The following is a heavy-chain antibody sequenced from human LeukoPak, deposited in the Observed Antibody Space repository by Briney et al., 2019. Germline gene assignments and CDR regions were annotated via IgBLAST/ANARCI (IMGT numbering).Heavy chain of an antibody. D-gene: IGHD3-10*01. J-gene: IGHJ4*02. CDR3: AKDRAWEVRGFGDCDY. CDR2: IRFDGSNK. Sequence: QPGGSLRLSCATSRFTFTGYGMHWVRQAPGKGLEWVAFIRFDGSNKYYADSVEGRFTISRDNSKNTLYLQMNSLRPEDTAVYYCAKDRAWEVRGFGDCDYWGQGTLVPVSA. CDR1: RFTFTGYG. V-gene: IGHV3-30*02.